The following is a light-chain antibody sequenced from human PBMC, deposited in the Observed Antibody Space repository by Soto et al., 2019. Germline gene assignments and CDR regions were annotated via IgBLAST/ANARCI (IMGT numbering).Light chain of an antibody. Sequence: QSVLTQAPSASETPGQRVTISCSGRSSNIGRNSISWYQQFPGTAPKLLIYNTNQRPAGVPDRFSGSKSGTSASLAIRGLKSDDEADYYCAAWDDSLNGYVFGTGTKLTVL. J-gene: IGLJ1*01. CDR1: SSNIGRNS. CDR2: NTN. V-gene: IGLV1-44*01. CDR3: AAWDDSLNGYV.